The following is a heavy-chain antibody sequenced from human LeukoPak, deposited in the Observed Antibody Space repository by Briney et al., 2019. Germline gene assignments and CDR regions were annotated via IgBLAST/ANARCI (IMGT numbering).Heavy chain of an antibody. J-gene: IGHJ4*02. CDR1: GGSISSSSYY. V-gene: IGHV4-39*01. Sequence: SETLSLTCTVSGGSISSSSYYWGWIRQPPGKGLEWIGSIYYSGSTYYNPSLKSRVTISVDTSKNQFSLKLSSVTAADTAVYYCARHVSPLGRMGSPYYFDYWGQGTLVTVSS. CDR2: IYYSGST. D-gene: IGHD1-26*01. CDR3: ARHVSPLGRMGSPYYFDY.